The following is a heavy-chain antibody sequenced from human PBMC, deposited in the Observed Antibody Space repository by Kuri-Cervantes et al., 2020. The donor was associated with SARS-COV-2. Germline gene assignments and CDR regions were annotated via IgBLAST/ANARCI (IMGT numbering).Heavy chain of an antibody. CDR3: AKDVLGIRYFDY. CDR1: GFTFGDYA. J-gene: IGHJ4*02. D-gene: IGHD7-27*01. V-gene: IGHV3-30-3*02. CDR2: ISYEGSIQ. Sequence: GGSLRLSCTASGFTFGDYAMSWVRQAPGKGLEWVAVISYEGSIQYYADSLRGRFTISKDTSRDTLYLQMNSLTTEDTAVYYCAKDVLGIRYFDYWGQGTLVTVSS.